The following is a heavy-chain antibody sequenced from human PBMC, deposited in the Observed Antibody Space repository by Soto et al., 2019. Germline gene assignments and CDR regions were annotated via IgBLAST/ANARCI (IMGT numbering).Heavy chain of an antibody. CDR1: GGSISSGGYY. Sequence: SETLSLTCTVSGGSISSGGYYWSWIRQHPGKGLEWIGYIYYSGSTYYNPSLKSRVTISVDTSKNQFSLKLSSVTAADTAVYYCARWSDVDIVATGHDAFDIWGQGTMVTVSS. D-gene: IGHD5-12*01. J-gene: IGHJ3*02. CDR2: IYYSGST. CDR3: ARWSDVDIVATGHDAFDI. V-gene: IGHV4-31*03.